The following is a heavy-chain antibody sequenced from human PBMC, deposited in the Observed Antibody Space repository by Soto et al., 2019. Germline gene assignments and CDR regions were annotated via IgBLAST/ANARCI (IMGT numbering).Heavy chain of an antibody. Sequence: EVQLVESGGGLVQPGGSLRLSCAASGFTFSSYSMNWVRQAPGKGLEWVSYISSSSSTIYYADSVKGRFTISRDNAKNSLYLQMTSLRAEDTSVYYCARVPPAAIRCYYYYYMDVWGKGTTVTVSS. CDR2: ISSSSSTI. J-gene: IGHJ6*03. V-gene: IGHV3-48*01. CDR1: GFTFSSYS. D-gene: IGHD2-2*01. CDR3: ARVPPAAIRCYYYYYMDV.